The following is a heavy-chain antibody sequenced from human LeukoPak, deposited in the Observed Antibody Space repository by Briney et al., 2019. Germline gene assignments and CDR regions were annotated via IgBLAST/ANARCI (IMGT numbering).Heavy chain of an antibody. CDR2: IIPIFGTA. Sequence: SVKVSCKASGGTFSSYAISWVRQAPGQGLGWMGGIIPIFGTANYAQKFQSRVAITTDESTSTAYMELSSLRSEDTAVYYCARVKHTYYYDSSGYLDWGQGTLVTVSS. J-gene: IGHJ4*02. CDR3: ARVKHTYYYDSSGYLD. D-gene: IGHD3-22*01. CDR1: GGTFSSYA. V-gene: IGHV1-69*05.